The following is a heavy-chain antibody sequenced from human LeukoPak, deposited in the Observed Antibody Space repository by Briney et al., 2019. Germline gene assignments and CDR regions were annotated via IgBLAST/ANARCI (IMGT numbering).Heavy chain of an antibody. J-gene: IGHJ3*01. CDR2: IKSKTNGGEAT. CDR3: ATDRIVGASAFDV. Sequence: GGSLRLSCAVSGFSFSHTWMNWVRQAPGKGLEYIGRIKSKTNGGEATEYAAAVTGRFFISRDDSASTLYLHLNSLKTEDTAVYYCATDRIVGASAFDVWGQGTMVTVSS. D-gene: IGHD1-26*01. CDR1: GFSFSHTW. V-gene: IGHV3-15*01.